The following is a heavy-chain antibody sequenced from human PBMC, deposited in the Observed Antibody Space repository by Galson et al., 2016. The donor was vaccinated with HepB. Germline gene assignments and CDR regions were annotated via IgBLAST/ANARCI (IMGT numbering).Heavy chain of an antibody. CDR1: GGTFSNYA. J-gene: IGHJ6*02. CDR2: IIPIFGTA. V-gene: IGHV1-69*13. CDR3: ARVGLISGYYYYGMDV. Sequence: SVKVSCKASGGTFSNYAINWVRQAPGQGLEWMGGIIPIFGTAKYPQKFRGRVTVTADESTSTAYMELSSLRSEDTAVYYCARVGLISGYYYYGMDVWGQGTTVTVSS. D-gene: IGHD3-10*01.